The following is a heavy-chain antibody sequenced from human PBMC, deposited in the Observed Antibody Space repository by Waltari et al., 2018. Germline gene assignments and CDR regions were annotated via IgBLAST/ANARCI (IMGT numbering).Heavy chain of an antibody. V-gene: IGHV4-59*01. CDR1: GGSISSYY. D-gene: IGHD4-17*01. Sequence: QVQLQESGPGLVKPSETLSLTCTVSGGSISSYYWSWLWQPPGKGLEWIGYIYYSGSTNYNPTLKSRVTISVDTSKNQFSLKLSSVTAADTAVYYCARELHDYGGNMASNWFDPWGQGTLVTVSS. CDR3: ARELHDYGGNMASNWFDP. J-gene: IGHJ5*02. CDR2: IYYSGST.